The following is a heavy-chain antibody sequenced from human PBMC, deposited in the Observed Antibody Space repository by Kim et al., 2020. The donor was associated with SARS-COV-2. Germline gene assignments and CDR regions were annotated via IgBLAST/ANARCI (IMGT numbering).Heavy chain of an antibody. CDR3: ARMLRRENYFGFDV. Sequence: NPSLKGRVTISADRSKNQVSLELSTVTAADTAVYYCARMLRRENYFGFDVWGPGATVTVSS. V-gene: IGHV4-4*09. J-gene: IGHJ6*02. D-gene: IGHD2-8*01.